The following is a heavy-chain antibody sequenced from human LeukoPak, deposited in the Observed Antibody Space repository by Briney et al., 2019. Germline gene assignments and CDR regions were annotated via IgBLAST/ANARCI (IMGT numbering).Heavy chain of an antibody. CDR2: INSDGTST. D-gene: IGHD5-12*01. CDR1: GFTFSSDW. Sequence: GGSLRLSCAASGFTFSSDWMHWVRQAPGKGLVWVSRINSDGTSTSYADSVKGRFTISRDNAKNTLYLQMNSLRAEDTAVYFCARSRYSGYEDDWGQGTLVTVSS. V-gene: IGHV3-74*01. J-gene: IGHJ4*02. CDR3: ARSRYSGYEDD.